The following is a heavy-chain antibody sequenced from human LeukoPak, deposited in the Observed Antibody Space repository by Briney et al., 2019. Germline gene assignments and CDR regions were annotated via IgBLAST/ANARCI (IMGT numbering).Heavy chain of an antibody. CDR3: AWGAAAPSEYFQH. CDR1: GFTFSSYS. J-gene: IGHJ1*01. CDR2: ISSSSSTI. V-gene: IGHV3-48*01. D-gene: IGHD6-13*01. Sequence: GGSLRLSCAASGFTFSSYSMNWVRQAPGKGLEWVSYISSSSSTIYYADSVKGRFTISRDNAKNSLYLQMNSLRAEDTAVYYCAWGAAAPSEYFQHWGQGTLVTVSS.